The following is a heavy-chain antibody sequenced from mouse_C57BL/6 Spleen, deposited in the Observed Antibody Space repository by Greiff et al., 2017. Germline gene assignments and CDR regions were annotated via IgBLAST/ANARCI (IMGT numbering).Heavy chain of an antibody. CDR1: GFNIKDDY. V-gene: IGHV14-4*01. J-gene: IGHJ1*03. CDR3: TRGGYDRYVDV. D-gene: IGHD2-2*01. CDR2: IDPENGDT. Sequence: EVQLQQSGAELVRPGASVKLSCTASGFNIKDDYMHWVKQRPEQGLAWIGWIDPENGDTEYASKFQGKATITADTSSNTAYLQLSSLTSEDTAVYYCTRGGYDRYVDVWGTGTTVTVSS.